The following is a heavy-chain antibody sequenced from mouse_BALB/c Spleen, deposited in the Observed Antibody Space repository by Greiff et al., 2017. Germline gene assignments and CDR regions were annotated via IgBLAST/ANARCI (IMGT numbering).Heavy chain of an antibody. CDR3: ASSYGNYVAWFAY. J-gene: IGHJ3*01. V-gene: IGHV5-9*03. Sequence: EVKVVESGGGLVKPGGSLKLSCAASGFTFSSYTMSWVRKTPEKRLEWVATISSGGGNTYYPDSVKGRFTISRDNAKNNLYLQMCSLRSEDTALYYCASSYGNYVAWFAYWGQGTLVTVSA. CDR1: GFTFSSYT. CDR2: ISSGGGNT. D-gene: IGHD2-1*01.